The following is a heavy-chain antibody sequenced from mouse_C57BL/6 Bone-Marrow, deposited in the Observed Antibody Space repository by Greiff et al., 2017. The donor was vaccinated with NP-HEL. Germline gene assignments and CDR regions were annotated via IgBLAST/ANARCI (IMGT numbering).Heavy chain of an antibody. J-gene: IGHJ1*03. CDR3: SEDSAVYYCASPYYYGSSYWYFDV. CDR1: YTFSRRVH. CDR2: GQGLEWIG. V-gene: IGHV1-87*01. D-gene: IGHD1-1*01. Sequence: QVHVKQSGPELARPWASVKISCQAFYTFSRRVHFAIRDTNYWMQWVKQRPGQGLEWIGAIYPGNGDTSYNQKFKGTATLTADNSSSTAYMQLSSLTSEDSAVYYCASPYYYGSSYWYFDVWGTGTTVTVSS.